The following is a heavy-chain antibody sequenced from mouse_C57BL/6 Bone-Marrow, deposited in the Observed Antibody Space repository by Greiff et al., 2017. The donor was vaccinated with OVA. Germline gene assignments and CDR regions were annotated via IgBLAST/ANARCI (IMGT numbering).Heavy chain of an antibody. V-gene: IGHV1-81*01. CDR1: GYTFTSYG. Sequence: QVQLQQSGAELARPGASVKLSCKASGYTFTSYGISWVKQRTGQGPEWIGEIYPRSGNTYYNEKFKGKATLTADKSSSTAYMELRSLTSEDSAVYFCARPHNYYGSSYAYWGQGTTLTVSS. CDR3: ARPHNYYGSSYAY. D-gene: IGHD1-1*01. CDR2: IYPRSGNT. J-gene: IGHJ2*01.